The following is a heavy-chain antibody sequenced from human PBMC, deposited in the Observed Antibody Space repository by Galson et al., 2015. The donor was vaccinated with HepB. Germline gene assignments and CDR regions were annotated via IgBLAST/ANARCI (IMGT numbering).Heavy chain of an antibody. CDR2: IFYSGST. J-gene: IGHJ4*02. Sequence: QVQLQESGPGLVKPSETLSLTCTVSGGSISSYYWSWIRQPPGKGLEWIGYIFYSGSTNYNPSLKSRVTISVDTSKNHFSLKLSSVTAADTAVYFCASGVPDYDYVWGSFRLYYFDYWGQGTLVTVSS. D-gene: IGHD3-16*02. CDR1: GGSISSYY. V-gene: IGHV4-59*01. CDR3: ASGVPDYDYVWGSFRLYYFDY.